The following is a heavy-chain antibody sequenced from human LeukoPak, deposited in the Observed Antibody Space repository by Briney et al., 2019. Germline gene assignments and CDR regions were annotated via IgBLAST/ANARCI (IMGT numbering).Heavy chain of an antibody. D-gene: IGHD3-3*01. Sequence: SETLSLTCAVYGGSFSGYYWSWIRQPPGKGLEWIGYIDFSGGTNYNPSLKSRVTISVDTSENQFSLKLSSVTAADTAVYYCARVGSGVDYLYYFDYWGQGTLVTVSS. CDR1: GGSFSGYY. CDR2: IDFSGGT. J-gene: IGHJ4*02. CDR3: ARVGSGVDYLYYFDY. V-gene: IGHV4-59*01.